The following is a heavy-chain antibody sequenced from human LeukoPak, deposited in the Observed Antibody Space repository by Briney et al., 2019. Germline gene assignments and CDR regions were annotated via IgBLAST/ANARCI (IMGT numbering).Heavy chain of an antibody. CDR1: GYTFGIYG. Sequence: ASVKVSCKASGYTFGIYGISWVRQAPGQGLEWMVWISPYDGDTNYAQKFEGRVTMTTETSTNTAYMELRSLRSDDTAIYYCARDYCTRGGDCYKEDLFDPWGQGTLVTVSA. J-gene: IGHJ5*02. CDR3: ARDYCTRGGDCYKEDLFDP. D-gene: IGHD2-21*02. CDR2: ISPYDGDT. V-gene: IGHV1-18*01.